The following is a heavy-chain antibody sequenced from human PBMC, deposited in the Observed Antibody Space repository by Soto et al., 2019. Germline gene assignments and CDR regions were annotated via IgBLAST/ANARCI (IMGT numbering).Heavy chain of an antibody. Sequence: GGSLRLSCAASGFTFDDYTMHWVRQAPGKGLEWVSLISWDGGSTYYADSVKGRFTISRDNSKNSLYLQMNSLRTEDTALYYCSKDPSSHYCMDFSGQATTGTVSS. V-gene: IGHV3-43*01. CDR2: ISWDGGST. D-gene: IGHD6-13*01. CDR1: GFTFDDYT. J-gene: IGHJ6*02. CDR3: SKDPSSHYCMDF.